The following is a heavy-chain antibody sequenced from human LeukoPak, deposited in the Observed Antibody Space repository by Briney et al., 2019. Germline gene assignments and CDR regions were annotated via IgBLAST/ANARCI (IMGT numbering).Heavy chain of an antibody. CDR1: GYTFTSYY. Sequence: ASVKVSCKASGYTFTSYYIHWVRQAPGQGPEWMGIIYPSGGSTTYAQKFQGRVTMTRDMSTSTVYMELSSLRSDDTAVYYCARSEKAYCGGVCDNYYMDVWGKGTTVIISS. V-gene: IGHV1-46*01. J-gene: IGHJ6*03. CDR3: ARSEKAYCGGVCDNYYMDV. D-gene: IGHD2-21*02. CDR2: IYPSGGST.